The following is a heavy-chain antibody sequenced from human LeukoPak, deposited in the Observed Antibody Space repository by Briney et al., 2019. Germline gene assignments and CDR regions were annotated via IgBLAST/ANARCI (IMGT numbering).Heavy chain of an antibody. J-gene: IGHJ4*02. CDR1: GGSISSYY. Sequence: PSETLSLTCTVSGGSISSYYWSWIRQPPGKGLEWIGYIYYSGSTNYNPSLKSRVTISVDTSKNQFSLKLSSVTAADTAVYYCASYESSSSPFDYWGQGTLVTVSS. D-gene: IGHD6-13*01. V-gene: IGHV4-59*08. CDR3: ASYESSSSPFDY. CDR2: IYYSGST.